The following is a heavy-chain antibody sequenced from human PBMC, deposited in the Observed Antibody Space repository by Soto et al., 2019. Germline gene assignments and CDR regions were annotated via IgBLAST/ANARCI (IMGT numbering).Heavy chain of an antibody. CDR1: GFTFSSYS. CDR3: ASLGAAAGLDAFDI. J-gene: IGHJ3*02. Sequence: GGSLRLSCAASGFTFSSYSMNWVRQAPGKGLEWVSYISSSSSTIYYADSVKGRFTISRDNAKNSLYLQMNSLRAEDTAVYYCASLGAAAGLDAFDIWGQGTMVTVSS. V-gene: IGHV3-48*04. CDR2: ISSSSSTI. D-gene: IGHD6-13*01.